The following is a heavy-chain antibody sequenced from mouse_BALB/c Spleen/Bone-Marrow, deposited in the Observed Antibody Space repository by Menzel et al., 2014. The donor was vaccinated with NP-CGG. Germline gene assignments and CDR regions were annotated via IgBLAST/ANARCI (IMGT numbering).Heavy chain of an antibody. Sequence: QVQLQQSGAELVRPGTSVKVSCKASGYAFTNYWIEWVKQRPGQGLEWIGVINPGSGDVNYSEKFKGKATLTADKSSSTAYIQLSSLTSDDSAVYFCSREITRYAVDYWGQGTSVTVSS. CDR3: SREITRYAVDY. CDR2: INPGSGDV. D-gene: IGHD2-4*01. CDR1: GYAFTNYW. J-gene: IGHJ4*01. V-gene: IGHV1-54*01.